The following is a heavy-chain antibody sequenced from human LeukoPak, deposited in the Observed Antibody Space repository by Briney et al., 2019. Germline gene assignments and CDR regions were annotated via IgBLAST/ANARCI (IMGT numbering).Heavy chain of an antibody. CDR1: GYTFTGYY. CDR3: AREIGPIQLHLWGSAFDY. V-gene: IGHV1-46*01. CDR2: INPGGRST. Sequence: AASVKVSCKASGYTFTGYYMHWVRQAPGQGLEWMGIINPGGRSTSYAQKFQGRVTMTRDTSTSTVYMELSSLRSEDTAVYYCAREIGPIQLHLWGSAFDYWGQGTLVTVSS. D-gene: IGHD5-24*01. J-gene: IGHJ4*02.